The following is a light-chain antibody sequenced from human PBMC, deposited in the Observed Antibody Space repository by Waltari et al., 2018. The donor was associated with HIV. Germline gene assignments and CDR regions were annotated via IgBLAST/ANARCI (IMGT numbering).Light chain of an antibody. V-gene: IGLV2-23*01. Sequence: QSALTQPASVSGSPGQSITISCTGTSSDVGNYNLVSCYQQYPGKAPKLMIYEAVKRPSGVSNRISASKSGNTASLTISGLQAEDEADYYCCSYGGSSTWVFGGGTKLTVL. J-gene: IGLJ3*02. CDR1: SSDVGNYNL. CDR2: EAV. CDR3: CSYGGSSTWV.